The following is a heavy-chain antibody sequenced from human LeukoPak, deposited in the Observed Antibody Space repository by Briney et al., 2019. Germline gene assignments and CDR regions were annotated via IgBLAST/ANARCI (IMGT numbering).Heavy chain of an antibody. CDR1: GCYFRCYY. CDR3: ARGRGLYCDWLLVSSHPFDY. CDR2: INHSGST. J-gene: IGHJ4*02. V-gene: IGHV4-34*01. D-gene: IGHD3-9*01. Sequence: PSETLSLTCAVYGCYFRCYYWRWIRQPPGKGLEWIGDINHSGSTNYNPSLKSRVTISVDTSQNQFSLKLSSVTAADTAVYYCARGRGLYCDWLLVSSHPFDYWGQGTLVTVSS.